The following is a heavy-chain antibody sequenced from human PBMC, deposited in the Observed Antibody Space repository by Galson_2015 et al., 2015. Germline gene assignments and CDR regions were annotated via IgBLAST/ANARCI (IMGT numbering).Heavy chain of an antibody. CDR1: GGSISSGGYY. Sequence: TLSLTCTVSGGSISSGGYYWSWIRQHPGKGLEWIGYIYYSGSTYYNPSLKSRVTISVDTSRNQFSLKLSSVTAADTAVYYCARGITIRAYFDYWGQGTLVTVSS. V-gene: IGHV4-31*03. CDR3: ARGITIRAYFDY. J-gene: IGHJ4*02. CDR2: IYYSGST. D-gene: IGHD3-10*01.